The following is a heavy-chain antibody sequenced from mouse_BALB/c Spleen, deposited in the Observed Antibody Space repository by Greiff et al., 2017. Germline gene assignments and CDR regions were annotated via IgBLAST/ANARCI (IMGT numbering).Heavy chain of an antibody. D-gene: IGHD3-2*01. CDR3: ARDPTARATFPD. CDR2: IWAGGST. CDR1: GFSLTSYG. V-gene: IGHV2-9*02. J-gene: IGHJ3*01. Sequence: VKVVESGPGLVAPSQSLSITCTVSGFSLTSYGVHWVRQPPGKGLEWLGVIWAGGSTNYNSALMSRLSISKDNSKSQVFLKMNSLQTDDTAMYYCARDPTARATFPDWGQGTLVTVSA.